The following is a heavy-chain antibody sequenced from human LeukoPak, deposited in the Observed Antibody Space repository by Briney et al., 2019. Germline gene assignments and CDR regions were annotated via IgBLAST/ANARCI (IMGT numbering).Heavy chain of an antibody. V-gene: IGHV4-59*01. J-gene: IGHJ4*02. CDR3: ASVFEHKDY. CDR2: IYYSGST. Sequence: TSETLSLTCTVSGGSISSYYWSWIRQPPGKGLEWIGYIYYSGSTNYNPSLKSRVTISVDTSKNQFSLKLSSVTAADTAVYYCASVFEHKDYWGQGTLVTVSS. CDR1: GGSISSYY. D-gene: IGHD1/OR15-1a*01.